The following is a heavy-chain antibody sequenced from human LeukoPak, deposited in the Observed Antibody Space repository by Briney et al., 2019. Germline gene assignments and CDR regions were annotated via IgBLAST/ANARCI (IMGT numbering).Heavy chain of an antibody. J-gene: IGHJ4*02. CDR1: GFTFSASW. CDR2: IKPDGTTK. Sequence: GGSLRLSCAASGFTFSASWMNWVRQAPGKGLEWVANIKPDGTTKFYVDSVKGRFTISRDNALNSLYLQMNSLRAEDTAIYYCARSIPYGTTWYGRSDYWGQGTLVTVSS. D-gene: IGHD6-13*01. V-gene: IGHV3-7*03. CDR3: ARSIPYGTTWYGRSDY.